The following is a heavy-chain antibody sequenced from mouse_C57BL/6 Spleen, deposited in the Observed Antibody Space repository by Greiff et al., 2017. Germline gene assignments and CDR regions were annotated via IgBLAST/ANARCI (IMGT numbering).Heavy chain of an antibody. Sequence: QVQLKQSGAELARPGASVKLSCKASGYTFTSYGISWVKQRTGQGLEWIGEIYPRSGNTYYNEKFKGKATLTADKSSSTAYMELRSLTSEDSAVYFCARLSPFAYWGQGTLVTVSA. CDR1: GYTFTSYG. J-gene: IGHJ3*01. V-gene: IGHV1-81*01. CDR3: ARLSPFAY. CDR2: IYPRSGNT.